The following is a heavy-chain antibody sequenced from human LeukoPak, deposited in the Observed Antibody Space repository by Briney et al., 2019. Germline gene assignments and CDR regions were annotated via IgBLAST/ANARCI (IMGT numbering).Heavy chain of an antibody. Sequence: SETLTLTCTVSAGSISSSSYYWGWIRQPPGKGLEWIGSIYYSGSTYYNPSLKSRVTISVDTSKNQFSLKLSSVTAADTAVYYCARAPWGIWGQGTMVTVSS. J-gene: IGHJ3*02. CDR1: AGSISSSSYY. CDR2: IYYSGST. V-gene: IGHV4-39*07. CDR3: ARAPWGI. D-gene: IGHD1-26*01.